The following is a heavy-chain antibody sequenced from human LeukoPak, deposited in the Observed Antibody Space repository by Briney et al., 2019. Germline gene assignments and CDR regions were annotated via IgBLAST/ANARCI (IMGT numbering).Heavy chain of an antibody. CDR2: IRRSGSVT. Sequence: GGSLRLSCAASGFTFSDYHMSWIRQAPGKGLEWISYIRRSGSVTNYADSVRGRFTISRDNAKNSLYLQMNSLRAEDTAVYYCARAIAVTPWYFDLWGRGTLVTVSS. D-gene: IGHD6-19*01. J-gene: IGHJ2*01. CDR1: GFTFSDYH. V-gene: IGHV3-11*03. CDR3: ARAIAVTPWYFDL.